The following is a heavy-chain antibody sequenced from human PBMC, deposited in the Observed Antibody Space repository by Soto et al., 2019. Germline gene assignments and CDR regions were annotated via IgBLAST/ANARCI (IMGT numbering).Heavy chain of an antibody. CDR3: ARGSSLGAMGISFFYGIDV. Sequence: VKVSCKESGGTFSRYAISWVRQAPGQGLEWMGGIIPIFGTANYAQKFQGRVTITADKSTSTAYMELSSLRSEDTAVYYCARGSSLGAMGISFFYGIDVCGQRTTVPASS. D-gene: IGHD2-2*01. V-gene: IGHV1-69*06. CDR2: IIPIFGTA. CDR1: GGTFSRYA. J-gene: IGHJ6*02.